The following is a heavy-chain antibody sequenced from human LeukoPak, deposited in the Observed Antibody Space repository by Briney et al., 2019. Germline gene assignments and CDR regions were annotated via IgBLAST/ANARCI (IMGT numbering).Heavy chain of an antibody. J-gene: IGHJ6*03. CDR1: GGSISSRPYY. CDR2: ISYSGTT. D-gene: IGHD6-6*01. Sequence: PSQTLSLTCTVSGGSISSRPYYWGWVRQSPGKGLEWIGTISYSGTTYYNPFLKSRVTISLDTSKNQFSLKLSSVTAADTAIYYCARDFSSSSSVYYYYYMDVWGKGTTVTVSS. V-gene: IGHV4-39*07. CDR3: ARDFSSSSSVYYYYYMDV.